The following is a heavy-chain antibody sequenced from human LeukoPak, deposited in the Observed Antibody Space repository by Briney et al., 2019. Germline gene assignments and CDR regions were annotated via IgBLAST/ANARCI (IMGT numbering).Heavy chain of an antibody. Sequence: GGSLRLSCAASGFTFSSYAMSWVRQAPGKGLEWVSAISGSGGSTYYADSVKGRFTISRDNSKNTLYLQMNSLRDEDTAVYYCAKGTAPNIAVAGTIDYWGQGTLVTVSS. CDR1: GFTFSSYA. V-gene: IGHV3-23*01. CDR3: AKGTAPNIAVAGTIDY. J-gene: IGHJ4*02. CDR2: ISGSGGST. D-gene: IGHD6-13*01.